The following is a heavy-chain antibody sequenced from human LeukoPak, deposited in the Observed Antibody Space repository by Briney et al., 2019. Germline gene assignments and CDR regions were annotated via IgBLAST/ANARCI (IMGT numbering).Heavy chain of an antibody. V-gene: IGHV4-59*12. CDR3: ARRPSYGVAAGTLDY. CDR1: GGSISSYY. J-gene: IGHJ4*02. Sequence: SETLSLTCTVSGGSISSYYWSWIRQPPGKGLKWIGNIYYSGYTTYSPSLRSRVTISVDTSKNQFSLKLSSVTAADTAVYYCARRPSYGVAAGTLDYWGQGTLVTVSS. CDR2: IYYSGYT. D-gene: IGHD6-13*01.